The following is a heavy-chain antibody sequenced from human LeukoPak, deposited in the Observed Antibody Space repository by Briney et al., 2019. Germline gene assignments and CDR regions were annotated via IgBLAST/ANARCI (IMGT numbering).Heavy chain of an antibody. CDR1: GFTFANYV. J-gene: IGHJ4*02. V-gene: IGHV3-30*04. D-gene: IGHD1-26*01. Sequence: PGGSLRLSCAASGFTFANYVTHWVRQAPGKGLELVAVTSPDEGLKFYGDSVKGRFTISRDNSKNTMYLQMNNMREEDTAVYYCTRDPLLGAPDYFDYWGQGTLVTVSS. CDR2: TSPDEGLK. CDR3: TRDPLLGAPDYFDY.